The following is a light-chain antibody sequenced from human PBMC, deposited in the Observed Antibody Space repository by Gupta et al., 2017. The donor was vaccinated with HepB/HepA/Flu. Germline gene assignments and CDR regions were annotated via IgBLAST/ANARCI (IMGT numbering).Light chain of an antibody. CDR2: DVS. CDR1: SSDVGGYNF. CDR3: GSYSSSSTLVV. V-gene: IGLV2-14*03. J-gene: IGLJ2*01. Sequence: QSALTQPASVSGSPVQSITISCTGTSSDVGGYNFVSWYQQHPDKAPKLMIYDVSDRPSGVSNRFSASKSGNTASLTISGLQAEDEADYYCGSYSSSSTLVVFGGGTKLTVL.